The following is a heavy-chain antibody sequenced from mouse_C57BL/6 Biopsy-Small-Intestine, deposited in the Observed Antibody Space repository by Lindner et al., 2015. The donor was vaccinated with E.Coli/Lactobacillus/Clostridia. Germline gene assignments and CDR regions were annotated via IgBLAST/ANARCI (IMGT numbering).Heavy chain of an antibody. J-gene: IGHJ2*01. D-gene: IGHD1-2*01. V-gene: IGHV1-84*02. CDR2: INAGNGNT. CDR1: GVTFSNCP. Sequence: SVKVSCKTSGVTFSNCPLSWVRQAPGQRLEWMGWINAGNGNTKYSQKFQGRVTITRDTSASTAYMELSSLRSEDTAVYYCARDLLGLRRVYYFDYWGQGTLVTVSS. CDR3: ARDLLGLRRVYYFDY.